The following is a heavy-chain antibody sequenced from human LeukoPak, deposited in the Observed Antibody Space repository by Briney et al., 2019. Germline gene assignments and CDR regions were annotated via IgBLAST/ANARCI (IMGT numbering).Heavy chain of an antibody. CDR3: ARHWSLGIAAAGTPYYFDY. D-gene: IGHD6-13*01. CDR2: IYYSGST. J-gene: IGHJ4*02. V-gene: IGHV4-59*01. Sequence: SETLSLTCTVSGGSISSYYWSWIRQPPGKGLEWVGYIYYSGSTNYNPSLKSRVTISVDTSKNQFSLKLSSVTAADTAVYYCARHWSLGIAAAGTPYYFDYWGQGTLVTVSS. CDR1: GGSISSYY.